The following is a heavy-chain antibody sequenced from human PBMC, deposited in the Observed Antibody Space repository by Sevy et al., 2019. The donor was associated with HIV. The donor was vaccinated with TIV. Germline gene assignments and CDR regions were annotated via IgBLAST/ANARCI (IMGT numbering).Heavy chain of an antibody. Sequence: GGSLRLSCAASGFTFSSYSMNWVRQAPGKGLEWVSYISSSSSTIYYADSVKGRFTISRDKAKNSLYLQMNSLRDGDTAVYYCARDGPPAYYYDSSGIGGDAFDIWGQGTMVTVSS. J-gene: IGHJ3*02. CDR1: GFTFSSYS. CDR2: ISSSSSTI. D-gene: IGHD3-22*01. V-gene: IGHV3-48*02. CDR3: ARDGPPAYYYDSSGIGGDAFDI.